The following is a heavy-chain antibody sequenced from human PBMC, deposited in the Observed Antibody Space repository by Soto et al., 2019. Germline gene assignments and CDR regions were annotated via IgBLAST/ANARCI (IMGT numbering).Heavy chain of an antibody. J-gene: IGHJ4*02. D-gene: IGHD6-6*01. CDR3: ARGLASGDY. Sequence: QVQLVQPGAEVKKPGASVKLSCKASGYTLTSFYIHWVRQAPRQGLEWMGIINPNGGSTNYAHNFQGRVTMTRDTSTSTVYMDLSSLRSEDTAVYYCARGLASGDYWGQGTLVTVSS. CDR2: INPNGGST. V-gene: IGHV1-46*03. CDR1: GYTLTSFY.